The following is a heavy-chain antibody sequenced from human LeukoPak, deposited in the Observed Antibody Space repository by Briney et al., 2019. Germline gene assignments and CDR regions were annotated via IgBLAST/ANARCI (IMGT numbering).Heavy chain of an antibody. D-gene: IGHD6-13*01. CDR3: ARAYSSSWFRRPGNDAFDI. J-gene: IGHJ3*02. CDR1: GGSISSYY. CDR2: IYYSGST. V-gene: IGHV4-59*08. Sequence: SETLSLTCTVSGGSISSYYWSWIRQPPGKGLEWIGYIYYSGSTNYNPSLKSRVTISVDTSKNQFSLKLSSVTAADTAVYYCARAYSSSWFRRPGNDAFDIWGQGTMVTVSS.